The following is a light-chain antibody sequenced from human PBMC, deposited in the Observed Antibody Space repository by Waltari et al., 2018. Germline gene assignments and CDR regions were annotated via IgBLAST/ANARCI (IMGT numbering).Light chain of an antibody. V-gene: IGKV1-16*02. CDR2: GAS. Sequence: DIQMTKSPSSLSASVGDRVTITCRASQGVSKYLAWFQQKPGKAPKSLIYGASNLKSGVPSKFSGSGSVTDFTLTISSLKPEAFATYYCQQYNSNPWTFGQGTKVEIK. CDR1: QGVSKY. J-gene: IGKJ1*01. CDR3: QQYNSNPWT.